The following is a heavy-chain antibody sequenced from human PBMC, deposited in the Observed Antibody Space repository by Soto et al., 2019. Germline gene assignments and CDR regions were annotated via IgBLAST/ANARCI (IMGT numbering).Heavy chain of an antibody. Sequence: QVQLVESGGGVVQPGRSLRLSCEASGFTFKNYGMHWVRHAPGKGLEWVAVIWYDGSNKYYADSVKGRFTISRDDSKNTLYLQMNSLRAEDTAVYYCARGLLERSGYLEDWGQGTPVTVSS. CDR2: IWYDGSNK. J-gene: IGHJ4*02. D-gene: IGHD3-3*01. CDR3: ARGLLERSGYLED. V-gene: IGHV3-33*01. CDR1: GFTFKNYG.